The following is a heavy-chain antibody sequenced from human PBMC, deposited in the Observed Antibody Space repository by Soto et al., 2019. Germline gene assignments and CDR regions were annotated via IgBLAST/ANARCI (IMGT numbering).Heavy chain of an antibody. V-gene: IGHV1-18*01. CDR3: ARGRRRYCSGGSCYLYYYYYYMDV. CDR1: GYTFTSYG. CDR2: ISAYNGNT. Sequence: WASVKVSCKASGYTFTSYGISWVRQAPGQGLEWMGWISAYNGNTNYAQKLQGRVTMTTDTSTSTAYMELRSLRSDDTAVYYCARGRRRYCSGGSCYLYYYYYYMDVWGKGTTVTVSS. J-gene: IGHJ6*03. D-gene: IGHD2-15*01.